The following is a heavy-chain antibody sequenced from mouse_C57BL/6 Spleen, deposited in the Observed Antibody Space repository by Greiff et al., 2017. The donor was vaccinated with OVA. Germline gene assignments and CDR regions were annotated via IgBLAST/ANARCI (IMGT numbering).Heavy chain of an antibody. J-gene: IGHJ4*01. V-gene: IGHV1-55*01. CDR3: ARYYGSSFGGDY. CDR1: GYTFTSYW. CDR2: IYPGSGST. Sequence: QVQLQQPGAELVKPGASVKMSCKASGYTFTSYWITWVKQRPGQGLEWIGDIYPGSGSTNYNEKFKSKATLTVDTSSSTAYMQLSSLTSEDSAVYYCARYYGSSFGGDYWGQGTSVTVSS. D-gene: IGHD1-1*01.